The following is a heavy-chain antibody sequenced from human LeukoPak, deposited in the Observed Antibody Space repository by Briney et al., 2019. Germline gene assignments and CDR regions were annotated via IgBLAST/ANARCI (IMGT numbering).Heavy chain of an antibody. Sequence: SETLSLTCTVSGGSISSGSYYWSWIRQPAGKGLEWIGRIYTSGSTNYNPSLKSRVTISVDTSKKQFSLKLSSVTAADTAVYYCARDRIYDFWSGSTLGAFDIWGQGTMVTVSS. J-gene: IGHJ3*02. V-gene: IGHV4-61*02. CDR1: GGSISSGSYY. CDR2: IYTSGST. D-gene: IGHD3-3*01. CDR3: ARDRIYDFWSGSTLGAFDI.